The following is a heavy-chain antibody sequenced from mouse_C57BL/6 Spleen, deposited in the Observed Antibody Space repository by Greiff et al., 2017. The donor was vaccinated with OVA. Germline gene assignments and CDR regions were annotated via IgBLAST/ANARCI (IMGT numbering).Heavy chain of an antibody. Sequence: VQLQQSGPELVKPGASVKISCKASGYSFTGYYMNWVKQSPEKSLEWIGEINPSTGGTTYNQKFKAKATLTVDKSSSTASMQLKGLTSEDSAGYCCARYHYSNPFDYWGQGTTLTVSS. V-gene: IGHV1-42*01. J-gene: IGHJ2*01. CDR1: GYSFTGYY. CDR2: INPSTGGT. CDR3: ARYHYSNPFDY. D-gene: IGHD2-5*01.